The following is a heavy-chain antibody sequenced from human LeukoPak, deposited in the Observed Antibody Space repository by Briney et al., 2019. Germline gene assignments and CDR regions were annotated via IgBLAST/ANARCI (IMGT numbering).Heavy chain of an antibody. CDR1: SGSVSSTNW. CDR3: ARAVGRQWLVN. J-gene: IGHJ4*02. Sequence: SGTLSRTCAGSSGSVSSTNWWRWVRQPPGKGLEWIGEIHHSGSTNYNPSLKSRVSISVDKSKNQFSRKLSSVTAADTAVYYCARAVGRQWLVNWGQGTLVTVSS. V-gene: IGHV4-4*02. CDR2: IHHSGST. D-gene: IGHD6-19*01.